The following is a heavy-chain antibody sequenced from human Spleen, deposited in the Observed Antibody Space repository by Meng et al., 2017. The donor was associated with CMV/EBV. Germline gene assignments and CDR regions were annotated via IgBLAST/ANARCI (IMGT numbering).Heavy chain of an antibody. Sequence: GGSLRLSCAASGFTFSTYAMTWVRRAPGKGLEWVSAISGSGDGTFYADAVKGRFTISRDTFKNTLSLQMDSLRAEDTAVYYCAKVAGYVDYFDSWGQGTLVTVSS. CDR3: AKVAGYVDYFDS. CDR2: ISGSGDGT. J-gene: IGHJ4*02. D-gene: IGHD5-12*01. V-gene: IGHV3-23*01. CDR1: GFTFSTYA.